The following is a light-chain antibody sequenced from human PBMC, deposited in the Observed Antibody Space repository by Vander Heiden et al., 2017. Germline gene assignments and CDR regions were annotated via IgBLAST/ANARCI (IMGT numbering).Light chain of an antibody. CDR1: QSVLYSSNNKNY. J-gene: IGKJ4*01. Sequence: DIVMTQSPDSLAVSLGERATINCKSSQSVLYSSNNKNYLAWYQQKPGQPPKLLIYWASTRESGVTDRFSGSGSGTDFTLTISSLQAEDVAVYYCQQYYSTPQNFGGGTKVEIK. V-gene: IGKV4-1*01. CDR3: QQYYSTPQN. CDR2: WAS.